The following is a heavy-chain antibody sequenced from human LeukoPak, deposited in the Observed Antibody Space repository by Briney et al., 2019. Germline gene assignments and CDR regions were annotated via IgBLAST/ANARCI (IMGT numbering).Heavy chain of an antibody. CDR3: ARRYYDSSEFDP. Sequence: GESLKISCKGSGYSFTSYWIGCVRQMPGKGPEWMGIIHSADSDTAYSPAFSGVVTISADGSTTIASHQWSLLVPPDSADYYCARRYYDSSEFDPWGQGTLVTVSS. J-gene: IGHJ5*02. CDR1: GYSFTSYW. CDR2: IHSADSDT. V-gene: IGHV5-51*01. D-gene: IGHD3-22*01.